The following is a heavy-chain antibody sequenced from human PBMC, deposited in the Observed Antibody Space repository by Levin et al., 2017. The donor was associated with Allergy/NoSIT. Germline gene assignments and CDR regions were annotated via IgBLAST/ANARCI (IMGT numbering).Heavy chain of an antibody. CDR2: ISSSSRYI. CDR1: AFSLSSYT. D-gene: IGHD2-15*01. CDR3: ARGGAGGTPVGWYFDL. Sequence: SCAASAFSLSSYTMTWVRQAPGKGLEWVSFISSSSRYIYYADSVKGRFTIARDNAKNSVYLQMNSLRAEDTAVYYCARGGAGGTPVGWYFDLWGRGTLVTVSS. J-gene: IGHJ2*01. V-gene: IGHV3-21*01.